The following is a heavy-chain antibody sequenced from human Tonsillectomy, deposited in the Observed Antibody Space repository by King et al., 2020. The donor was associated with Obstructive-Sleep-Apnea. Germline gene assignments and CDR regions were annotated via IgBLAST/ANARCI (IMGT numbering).Heavy chain of an antibody. D-gene: IGHD3-22*01. CDR3: ARDWYYYYDSSGYYDY. Sequence: VQLVESGGGVVQPGRSLRLSCAASGFTFSSYAMHWVRQAPGKGLEWVAVRSYDGSNKYYADSVKGRFTISRDNSKNTLYLQMNSLRAEDTAVYYCARDWYYYYDSSGYYDYWGQGTLVTVSS. J-gene: IGHJ4*02. CDR1: GFTFSSYA. V-gene: IGHV3-30*04. CDR2: RSYDGSNK.